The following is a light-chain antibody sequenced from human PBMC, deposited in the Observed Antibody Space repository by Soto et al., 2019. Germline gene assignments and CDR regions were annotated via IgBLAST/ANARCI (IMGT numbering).Light chain of an antibody. Sequence: SYELTQPPSVSVSPGQTASITCSGAKLGDKYACWYQQKPDQSPVLVIYQDSKRPSGIPERFSGSNSGNTATLTIGGTQAMDEADYYCQAWDSSTVVFGGGTKLTVL. CDR3: QAWDSSTVV. J-gene: IGLJ2*01. CDR1: KLGDKY. V-gene: IGLV3-1*01. CDR2: QDS.